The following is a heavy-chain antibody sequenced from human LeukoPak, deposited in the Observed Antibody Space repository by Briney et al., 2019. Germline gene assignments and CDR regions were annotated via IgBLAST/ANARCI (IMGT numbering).Heavy chain of an antibody. CDR3: ARIYLAASGNT. V-gene: IGHV4-39*01. CDR2: IYYTGST. J-gene: IGHJ5*02. Sequence: SETLSLTCGVSGGSITTTNFWSWVRQPPGKGLEWIGNIYYTGSTYYNPSLKSRVTISVDTPKNQFSLRLSSVTAADTAVYYCARIYLAASGNTWGQGTLVTVSS. D-gene: IGHD6-13*01. CDR1: GGSITTTNF.